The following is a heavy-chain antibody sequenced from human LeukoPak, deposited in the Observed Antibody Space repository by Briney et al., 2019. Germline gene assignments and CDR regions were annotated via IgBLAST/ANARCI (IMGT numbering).Heavy chain of an antibody. CDR2: IRSKAYGGTT. J-gene: IGHJ4*02. CDR3: AREPRSRVVVPAAMDY. V-gene: IGHV3-49*03. CDR1: GFTFGGYG. D-gene: IGHD2-2*01. Sequence: GGSLRLSCTSSGFTFGGYGMSWFRQAPGKGLEWVGFIRSKAYGGTTEYAASVKGRFTISRDDSKSIAYLQMNSLRAEDTAVYYCAREPRSRVVVPAAMDYWGQGTLVTVSS.